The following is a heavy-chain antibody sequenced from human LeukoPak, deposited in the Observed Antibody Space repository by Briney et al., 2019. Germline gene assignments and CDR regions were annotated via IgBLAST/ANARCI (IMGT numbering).Heavy chain of an antibody. V-gene: IGHV3-23*01. Sequence: GGSLRLSCAASGFTFNTYAMSWVRQAPGKGLEWVSGISGSGSSTNYADSVKGRFTISRDNSKNTLYLQMNSLRAEDTAVYYCAKGGVQLWSCLDYWGQGTLVTVSS. CDR2: ISGSGSST. CDR3: AKGGVQLWSCLDY. CDR1: GFTFNTYA. D-gene: IGHD5-18*01. J-gene: IGHJ4*02.